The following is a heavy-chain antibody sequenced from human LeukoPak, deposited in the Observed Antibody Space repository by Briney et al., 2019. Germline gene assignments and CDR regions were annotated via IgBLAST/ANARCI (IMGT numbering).Heavy chain of an antibody. J-gene: IGHJ5*02. CDR2: INHSGST. CDR1: GGSFSGYY. V-gene: IGHV4-34*01. CDR3: ARRYSGYDYNWFDP. D-gene: IGHD5-12*01. Sequence: PSETLSLTCAVYGGSFSGYYWSWIRQPPGKGLEWIGEINHSGSTNYNPSLKSRVTISVDTSKNQFSLKLSSVTAADTAVYYCARRYSGYDYNWFDPWGQGTLVTVSS.